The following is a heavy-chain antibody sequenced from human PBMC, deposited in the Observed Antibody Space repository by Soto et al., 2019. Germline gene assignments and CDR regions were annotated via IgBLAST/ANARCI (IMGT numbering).Heavy chain of an antibody. CDR2: FDPEDGET. CDR3: ATGGYSSSSGPRYYYYGMDV. D-gene: IGHD6-6*01. Sequence: GASVKVSCKVSGYTLTELSMHWVRQAPGKGLEWMGGFDPEDGETIYAQKFQGRVTMTEDTSTDTAYMELSSLRSEDTAVYYCATGGYSSSSGPRYYYYGMDVWGQGTTVTVSS. J-gene: IGHJ6*02. CDR1: GYTLTELS. V-gene: IGHV1-24*01.